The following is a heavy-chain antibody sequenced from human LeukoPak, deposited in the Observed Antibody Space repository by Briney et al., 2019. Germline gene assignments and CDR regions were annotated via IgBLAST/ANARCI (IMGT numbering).Heavy chain of an antibody. CDR3: ARDLRGWLYYYYGMDV. CDR1: GGTFSSYA. Sequence: SVKVSCTASGGTFSSYAISWVRQAPGQGLEWMGGIIPIFGTANYAQKFQGRVTITADESTSTAYMELSSLRSEDTAVYYCARDLRGWLYYYYGMDVWGQGTTVTVSS. J-gene: IGHJ6*02. CDR2: IIPIFGTA. D-gene: IGHD6-19*01. V-gene: IGHV1-69*13.